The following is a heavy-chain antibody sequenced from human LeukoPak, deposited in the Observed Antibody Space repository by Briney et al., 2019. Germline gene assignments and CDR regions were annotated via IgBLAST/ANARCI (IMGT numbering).Heavy chain of an antibody. CDR2: IYYSGST. J-gene: IGHJ3*02. D-gene: IGHD2-21*01. CDR1: GGSISCSSYY. Sequence: KPSETLSLTCTVSGGSISCSSYYWGWIRQPPGKGLEWIGSIYYSGSTYYNPSLKSRVTISVDTSKNQFSLKLSSVTAADTAVYYCARHEKEIALADVAFDIWGQGTLITISS. V-gene: IGHV4-39*07. CDR3: ARHEKEIALADVAFDI.